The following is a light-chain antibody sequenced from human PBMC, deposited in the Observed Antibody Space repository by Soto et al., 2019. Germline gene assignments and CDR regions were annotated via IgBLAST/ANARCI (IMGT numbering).Light chain of an antibody. CDR1: SSNIGGNS. Sequence: QSVLTQPPSVSAAPGQKVTISCSGSSSNIGGNSVSWYQQLPGTAPKLLIYDDNKRPSGIPDRFSGYKSGTSATLGITGFQTGDEADYYCGSWDSRLSAYVFGIGTKVTVL. V-gene: IGLV1-51*01. CDR2: DDN. CDR3: GSWDSRLSAYV. J-gene: IGLJ1*01.